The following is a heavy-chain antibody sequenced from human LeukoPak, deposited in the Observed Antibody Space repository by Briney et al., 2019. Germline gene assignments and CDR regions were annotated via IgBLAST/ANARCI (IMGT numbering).Heavy chain of an antibody. CDR3: AKESGGSYYKWFDP. V-gene: IGHV3-53*05. Sequence: GGSLRLSCAASGFTVSSNYMSWVRQAPGKGLEWVSVIYSGGSTYYADSVKGRFTISRDNSKNTLYLQMDSLRAEDTAVYYCAKESGGSYYKWFDPWGQGTLVTVSS. J-gene: IGHJ5*02. CDR2: IYSGGST. D-gene: IGHD1-26*01. CDR1: GFTVSSNY.